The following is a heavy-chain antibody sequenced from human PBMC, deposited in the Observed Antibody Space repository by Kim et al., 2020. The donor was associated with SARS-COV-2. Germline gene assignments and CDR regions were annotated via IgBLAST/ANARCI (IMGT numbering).Heavy chain of an antibody. Sequence: SETLSLSCTVSGGSISNSFNYWGWIGQRPGKGLEWIRSVYHSGSTYDSPSLKSRVTVSVHTSKNQFSLKVTSVTAADTAVYFCARLPHDSSGYVDCWGQGIPVTVSS. CDR3: ARLPHDSSGYVDC. CDR1: GGSISNSFNY. J-gene: IGHJ4*02. CDR2: VYHSGST. V-gene: IGHV4-39*07. D-gene: IGHD3-22*01.